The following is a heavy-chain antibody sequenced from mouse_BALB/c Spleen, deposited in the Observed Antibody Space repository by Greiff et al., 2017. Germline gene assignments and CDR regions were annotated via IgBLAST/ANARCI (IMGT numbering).Heavy chain of an antibody. CDR3: ASSYYGNYGGFAY. D-gene: IGHD2-10*01. CDR2: ISYDGSN. V-gene: IGHV3-6*02. CDR1: GYSITSGYY. Sequence: EVQLVESGPGLVKPSQSLSLTCSVTGYSITSGYYWNWIRQFPGNKLEWMGYISYDGSNNYNPSLKNRISITRDTSKNQFFLKLNSVTTEDTATYYCASSYYGNYGGFAYWGQGTLVTVSA. J-gene: IGHJ3*01.